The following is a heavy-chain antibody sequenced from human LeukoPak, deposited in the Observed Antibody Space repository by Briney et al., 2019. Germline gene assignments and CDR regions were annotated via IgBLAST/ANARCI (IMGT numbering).Heavy chain of an antibody. CDR2: ISSSGSTI. V-gene: IGHV3-48*03. CDR3: ARDRTPRWLQLVFQGRTHFDY. J-gene: IGHJ4*02. CDR1: GFTFSSYE. D-gene: IGHD5-24*01. Sequence: AGGSLRLSYAASGFTFSSYEMNWVRQAPGKGLEWVSYISSSGSTIYYADSVKGRFTISRDNAKNSLYLQMNSLRAEDTAVYYCARDRTPRWLQLVFQGRTHFDYWGQGTLVTVSS.